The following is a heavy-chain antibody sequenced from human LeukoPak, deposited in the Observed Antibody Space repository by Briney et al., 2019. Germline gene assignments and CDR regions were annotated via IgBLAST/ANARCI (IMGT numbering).Heavy chain of an antibody. V-gene: IGHV1-8*01. Sequence: ASAKVSCKASGYTFTSYDINWVRQATGQGLEWMGWMNPNSGNTDYAQKFQGRVTMTRNTSISTAYMELSSLRSDDAAVYYCARSNLKDTAMEYWGQGTLVTVSS. CDR2: MNPNSGNT. CDR3: ARSNLKDTAMEY. J-gene: IGHJ4*02. CDR1: GYTFTSYD. D-gene: IGHD5-18*01.